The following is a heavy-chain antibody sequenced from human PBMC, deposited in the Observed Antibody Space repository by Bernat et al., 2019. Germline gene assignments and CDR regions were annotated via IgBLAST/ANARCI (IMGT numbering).Heavy chain of an antibody. CDR2: INAGNGNT. CDR3: ARDHLYYGSGSFYFYYMDV. V-gene: IGHV1-3*01. J-gene: IGHJ6*03. Sequence: QVQLVQSGAEVKKPGASVKVSCKASGYTFTSYAMHWVRQAPGQRLEWMGWINAGNGNTKYSQKFQGRVTITRDTSASTAYMGLSSLRSEDTAVYYCARDHLYYGSGSFYFYYMDVWGKGTTVTVSS. CDR1: GYTFTSYA. D-gene: IGHD3-10*01.